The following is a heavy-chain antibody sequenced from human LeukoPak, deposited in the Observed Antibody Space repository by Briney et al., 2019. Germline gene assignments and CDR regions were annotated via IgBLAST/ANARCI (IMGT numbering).Heavy chain of an antibody. D-gene: IGHD3-10*01. J-gene: IGHJ6*02. CDR3: ARGGLITLVRGRYYYGMDV. V-gene: IGHV4-61*03. Sequence: SETLSLTCTVSGGSISSSSYYWGWIRQPPGRGLEWIGSIHYSGSTNYNPSLKSRVTISVDTSKIHFSLKLSSVTAADTAVYYCARGGLITLVRGRYYYGMDVWGQGTTVTVSS. CDR1: GGSISSSSYY. CDR2: IHYSGST.